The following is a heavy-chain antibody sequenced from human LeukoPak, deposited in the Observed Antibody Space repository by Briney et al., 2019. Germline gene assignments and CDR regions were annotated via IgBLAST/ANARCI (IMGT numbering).Heavy chain of an antibody. CDR3: ARVAAGGMSSGSDY. Sequence: KPSEPLSLPCTVSGGSVSSGSYYWSWIRQPPGKGLEWIGEINHSGSTNYNPSLKSRVTISVDTSKNQFSLKLSSVTAADTAVYYCARVAAGGMSSGSDYWGQGTLVTVSS. J-gene: IGHJ4*02. CDR1: GGSVSSGSYY. D-gene: IGHD6-19*01. CDR2: INHSGST. V-gene: IGHV4-39*07.